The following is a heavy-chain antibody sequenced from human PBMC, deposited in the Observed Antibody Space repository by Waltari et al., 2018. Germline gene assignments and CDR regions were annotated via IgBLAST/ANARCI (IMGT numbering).Heavy chain of an antibody. V-gene: IGHV3-73*01. Sequence: EVQLVESGGGLVQPGGSLKLSCATSGFPFSGSDMHWVRRASGKGLEWIGRIRSKASGYATAYAASVKGRFIMSRDESKNTAYLQMNSLKTEDTALYYCTRSPDNFLAAAGSGVESWGQGTLVTVSS. D-gene: IGHD6-13*01. CDR1: GFPFSGSD. J-gene: IGHJ5*02. CDR2: IRSKASGYAT. CDR3: TRSPDNFLAAAGSGVES.